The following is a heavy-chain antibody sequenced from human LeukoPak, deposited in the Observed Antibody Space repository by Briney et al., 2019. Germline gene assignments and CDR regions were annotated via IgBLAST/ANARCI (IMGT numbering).Heavy chain of an antibody. D-gene: IGHD2-15*01. CDR1: GFTFSSYG. Sequence: GRSLRLSCAASGFTFSSYGMHWVRQAPGKGLEWVAVIWYDGSNKYYADSVKGRFTISRDNSKNTLYLQMNSLRAEDTAEYYCARDPGVGSFDYWGQGTLVTVSS. J-gene: IGHJ4*02. CDR2: IWYDGSNK. CDR3: ARDPGVGSFDY. V-gene: IGHV3-33*01.